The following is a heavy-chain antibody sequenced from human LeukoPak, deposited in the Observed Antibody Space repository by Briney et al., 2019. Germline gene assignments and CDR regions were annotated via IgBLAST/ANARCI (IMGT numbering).Heavy chain of an antibody. J-gene: IGHJ4*02. CDR1: GFTFDDYA. CDR3: AKDTHDYGDFRQLGGFDY. Sequence: GGSLRLSCAASGFTFDDYAMHWVRQAPGKGLEWVSGISWNSFSIGYADSVKGRFTISRDNAKNSLYLQMNSLRAEDTALYYCAKDTHDYGDFRQLGGFDYWGQGTLVTVSS. D-gene: IGHD4-17*01. V-gene: IGHV3-9*01. CDR2: ISWNSFSI.